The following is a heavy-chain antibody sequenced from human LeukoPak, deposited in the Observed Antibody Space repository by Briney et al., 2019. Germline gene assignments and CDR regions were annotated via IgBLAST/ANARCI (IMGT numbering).Heavy chain of an antibody. Sequence: SQTLSLTCTVSGGSISSYYWSWIRQPPGKGLEWIGYIYYSGSTNYNPSLKSRVTISVDTSKNQFSLKLSSVTAADTAVYYCARAAGYCSSTSCYYWFDPWGQGTLVTVSS. V-gene: IGHV4-59*01. CDR1: GGSISSYY. J-gene: IGHJ5*02. CDR2: IYYSGST. CDR3: ARAAGYCSSTSCYYWFDP. D-gene: IGHD2-2*01.